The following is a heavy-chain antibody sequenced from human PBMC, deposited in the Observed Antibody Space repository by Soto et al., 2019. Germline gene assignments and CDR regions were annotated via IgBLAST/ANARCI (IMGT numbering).Heavy chain of an antibody. J-gene: IGHJ3*02. D-gene: IGHD5-12*01. CDR2: IYYSGST. CDR3: ARHRYSVYDVVDFDI. CDR1: GGSISSSSYY. Sequence: SETLSLTCTVSGGSISSSSYYWGWIRQPPGKGLEWIGSIYYSGSTYYNPSLKSRVTISVDTSKNQFSLKLSSVTAADTAVYYCARHRYSVYDVVDFDIWGQGTMVTVSS. V-gene: IGHV4-39*01.